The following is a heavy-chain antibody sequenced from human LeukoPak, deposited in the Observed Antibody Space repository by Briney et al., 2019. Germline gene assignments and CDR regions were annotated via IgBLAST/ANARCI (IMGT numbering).Heavy chain of an antibody. V-gene: IGHV3-23*01. Sequence: TGGSLRLSCAASGFTFSSYAMSWVRQAPGKGLEWVSAISGSGGSTYYPDSVKGRFTISRDNSKNTLYLQMNSLRAEDTAVYYCARSPPYCGGDCPIDYWGQGTLVTVSS. J-gene: IGHJ4*02. CDR2: ISGSGGST. CDR1: GFTFSSYA. CDR3: ARSPPYCGGDCPIDY. D-gene: IGHD2-21*01.